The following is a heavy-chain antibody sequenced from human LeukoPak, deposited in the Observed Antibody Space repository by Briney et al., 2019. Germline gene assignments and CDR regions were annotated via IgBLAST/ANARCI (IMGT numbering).Heavy chain of an antibody. J-gene: IGHJ4*02. D-gene: IGHD6-13*01. CDR2: IYSGGST. CDR1: GFTFSVSG. V-gene: IGHV3-53*01. CDR3: ARDFGPSSSSWYPNFDY. Sequence: GGSLRLSCAASGFTFSVSGMTWVRQAPGKGLVWVSVIYSGGSTYYADSVKGRFTISRDNSKNTLYLQMNSLRAEDTAVYYCARDFGPSSSSWYPNFDYWGQGTLVTVSS.